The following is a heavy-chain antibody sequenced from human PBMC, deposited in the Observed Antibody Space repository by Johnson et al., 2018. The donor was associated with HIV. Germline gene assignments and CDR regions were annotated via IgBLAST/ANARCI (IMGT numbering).Heavy chain of an antibody. CDR2: ISYDGSNK. J-gene: IGHJ3*02. V-gene: IGHV3-30*18. CDR1: GFTFSDYY. CDR3: AKESETYGGNIGFQHAFDI. D-gene: IGHD4-23*01. Sequence: QMHLVESGGGLVQPGGSLRLSCAASGFTFSDYYMSWIRQAPGKGLEWVAVISYDGSNKYYADSVKGRFTVSRDNSKNTLYLQMNSLRADDTAVYYCAKESETYGGNIGFQHAFDIWGQGTMVTVSS.